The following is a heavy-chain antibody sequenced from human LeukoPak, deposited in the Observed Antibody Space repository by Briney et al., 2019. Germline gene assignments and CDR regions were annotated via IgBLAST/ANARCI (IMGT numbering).Heavy chain of an antibody. CDR2: INPNSGGT. Sequence: ASVKVSCKASGYTFTSYDINWMRQATGQGLEWMGWINPNSGGTHYVQRFQGWVTMTRDTSISTAYMELSRLTSDDTAVYYCARGGPYYDSSRANDLNYWGQGTLVTASS. V-gene: IGHV1-2*04. D-gene: IGHD3-22*01. J-gene: IGHJ4*02. CDR1: GYTFTSYD. CDR3: ARGGPYYDSSRANDLNY.